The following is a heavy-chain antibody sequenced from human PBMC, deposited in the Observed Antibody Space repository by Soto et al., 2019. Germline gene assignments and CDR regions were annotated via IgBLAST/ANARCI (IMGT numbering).Heavy chain of an antibody. Sequence: SETLSLTCTVSGGSISSYYWSWIRQPPGKGLEWIGYIYYSGSTNYNPSLKSRVAISVDTSKNQFSLKLSSVTAADTAVYYCARGRRNFWSGRYYYYYYMDVWGKGTTVTVSS. CDR2: IYYSGST. J-gene: IGHJ6*03. CDR3: ARGRRNFWSGRYYYYYYMDV. D-gene: IGHD3-3*01. CDR1: GGSISSYY. V-gene: IGHV4-59*12.